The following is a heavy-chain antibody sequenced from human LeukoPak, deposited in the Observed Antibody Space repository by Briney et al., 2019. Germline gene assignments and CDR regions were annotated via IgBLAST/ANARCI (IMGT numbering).Heavy chain of an antibody. Sequence: SETLSLTCTVSGGSISRSNYYWGWIRQPPGKGLEWIGRIYYTGSTYYNPSLKSRVTISVDTSKNQFSLNLSSVTAADTAVYYCARESTEVLFFDYWGQGTLVTVSS. CDR3: ARESTEVLFFDY. V-gene: IGHV4-39*02. D-gene: IGHD2/OR15-2a*01. CDR1: GGSISRSNYY. CDR2: IYYTGST. J-gene: IGHJ4*02.